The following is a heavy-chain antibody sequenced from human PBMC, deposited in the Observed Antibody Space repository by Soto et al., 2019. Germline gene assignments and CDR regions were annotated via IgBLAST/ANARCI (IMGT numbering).Heavy chain of an antibody. V-gene: IGHV3-53*04. Sequence: GGSLRLSCAASGFTVSNNFMSWVRKAPEKGLEWVSVMYSGGSTYYADSVKGRFTISRHNPKNTLFLQMDSVRAEDTAVYYCARAPEYYDILTGYTYYNYMDVWGKGTSVTVSS. CDR1: GFTVSNNF. CDR3: ARAPEYYDILTGYTYYNYMDV. CDR2: MYSGGST. D-gene: IGHD3-9*01. J-gene: IGHJ6*03.